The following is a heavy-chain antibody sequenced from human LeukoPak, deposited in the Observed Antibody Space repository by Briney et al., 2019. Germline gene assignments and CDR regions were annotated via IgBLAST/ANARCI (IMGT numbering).Heavy chain of an antibody. CDR3: ARAASRRASGQNIDY. CDR2: INPNSGGT. D-gene: IGHD2/OR15-2a*01. V-gene: IGHV1-2*02. CDR1: GYTFTGYY. Sequence: ASVKVSCKASGYTFTGYYMHWVRQAPGQGLEWMGWINPNSGGTNYAQKFQGRVTMTRDTSISTAYMELSRLRSDDTAVYYCARAASRRASGQNIDYWGQGTLVTVSS. J-gene: IGHJ4*02.